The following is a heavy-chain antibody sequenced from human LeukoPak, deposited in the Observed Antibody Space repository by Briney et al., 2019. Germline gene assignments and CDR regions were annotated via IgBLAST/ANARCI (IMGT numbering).Heavy chain of an antibody. CDR3: ARHDNDDDFDY. D-gene: IGHD3-16*01. V-gene: IGHV7-4-1*02. Sequence: ASVKVSCKASGDTITRYAINGLRQAPGQWLKLMGWINMYTANPAYAQGFTERFVFSLDTSVTTAYLQISNLKTEDTAVYYCARHDNDDDFDYWGQGTLVTVSS. J-gene: IGHJ4*02. CDR1: GDTITRYA. CDR2: INMYTANP.